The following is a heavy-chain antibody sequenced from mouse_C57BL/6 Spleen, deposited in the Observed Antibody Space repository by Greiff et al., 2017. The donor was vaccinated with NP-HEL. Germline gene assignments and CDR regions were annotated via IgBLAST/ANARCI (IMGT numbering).Heavy chain of an antibody. D-gene: IGHD2-4*01. CDR1: GFTFSDYY. CDR3: ASYDYDVGFAY. CDR2: INYDGSST. Sequence: EVQLVESEGGLVQPGSSMKLSCTASGFTFSDYYMAWVRQVPEKGLEWVANINYDGSSTYYLDSLKSRFIISRDNAKNILYLQMSSLKSEDTATYYCASYDYDVGFAYWGQGTLVTVSA. J-gene: IGHJ3*01. V-gene: IGHV5-16*01.